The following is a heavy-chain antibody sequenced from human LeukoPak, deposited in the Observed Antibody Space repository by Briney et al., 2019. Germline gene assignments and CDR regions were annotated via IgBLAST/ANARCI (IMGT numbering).Heavy chain of an antibody. CDR1: GFTFSSYS. CDR2: ISSSSSTI. J-gene: IGHJ4*02. V-gene: IGHV3-48*04. CDR3: ARVTEYSSSSGGFSY. D-gene: IGHD6-6*01. Sequence: PGGSLRLSCAASGFTFSSYSMNWVRQAPGKGLEWVSYISSSSSTIYYADSVKGRFTISRDNAKNSLYLQMNSLRAEDTAVYYCARVTEYSSSSGGFSYWGQGTLVTVSS.